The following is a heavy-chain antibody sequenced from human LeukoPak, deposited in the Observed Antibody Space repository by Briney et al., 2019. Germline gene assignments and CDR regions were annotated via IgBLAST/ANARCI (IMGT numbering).Heavy chain of an antibody. CDR3: ARGGGYDAFDI. D-gene: IGHD3-16*01. J-gene: IGHJ3*02. CDR1: GFTFSSYA. Sequence: PGGSLRLSCAASGFTFSSYAMSWVRQAPGKGLEWVSVIYSGGSTYYADSVKGRFTISRDNSKNTLYLQMNSLRAEDTAVYYCARGGGYDAFDIWGQGTMVTVSS. V-gene: IGHV3-53*01. CDR2: IYSGGST.